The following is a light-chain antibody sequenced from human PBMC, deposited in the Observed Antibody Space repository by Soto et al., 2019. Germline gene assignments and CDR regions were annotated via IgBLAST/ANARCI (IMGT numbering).Light chain of an antibody. CDR1: SGSVSTNCY. Sequence: QTVVTQEPSFSVSPGGTITLTCGLRSGSVSTNCYPNWYQQTPGQAPRTLIYSTNTPSSGVPDRFSGSILGNKAALTITGAQADGESHYDYSSIWAVSLFGGGTKLTVL. CDR3: SSIWAVSL. J-gene: IGLJ2*01. CDR2: STN. V-gene: IGLV8-61*01.